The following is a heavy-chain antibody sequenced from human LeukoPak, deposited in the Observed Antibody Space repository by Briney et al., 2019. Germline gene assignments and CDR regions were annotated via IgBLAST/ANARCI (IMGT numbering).Heavy chain of an antibody. V-gene: IGHV4-39*01. CDR3: ASHTVTNIIYYYYYYMDV. CDR1: GDSISSSSYY. D-gene: IGHD4-11*01. Sequence: SETLSLTCTVSGDSISSSSYYWGWIRQPPGKGLEWIGSIYYSGSTYYNPSLKSRVTISVDTSKNQFSLKLSSVTAAATAVYYCASHTVTNIIYYYYYYMDVWGKGTTVTVSS. J-gene: IGHJ6*03. CDR2: IYYSGST.